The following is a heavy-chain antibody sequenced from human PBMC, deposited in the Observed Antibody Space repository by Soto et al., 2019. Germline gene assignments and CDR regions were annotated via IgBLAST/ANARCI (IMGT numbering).Heavy chain of an antibody. J-gene: IGHJ4*02. CDR2: IYYSGST. CDR3: ARVMYSSSSGVDY. D-gene: IGHD6-6*01. CDR1: GDSISTTSYY. Sequence: SETLSLTCTVSGDSISTTSYYWGWIRQHPGKGLEWIGYIYYSGSTYYNPSLKSRVTISVDTSKNQFSLKLSSVIAADTAVYYCARVMYSSSSGVDYWGQGTLVTVSS. V-gene: IGHV4-31*03.